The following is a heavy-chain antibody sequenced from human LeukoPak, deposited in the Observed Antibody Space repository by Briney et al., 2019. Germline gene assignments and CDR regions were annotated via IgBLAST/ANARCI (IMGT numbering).Heavy chain of an antibody. J-gene: IGHJ4*02. V-gene: IGHV4-59*08. CDR1: GGSVSRYH. CDR3: ARHERGAENLDY. Sequence: PSETLSLTCSVSGGSVSRYHWGWIRQPPGKGLECIGYVSYSGRTNHNPSLKSRVTISADTSKNQFSLKLTSVTAADTAVYYCARHERGAENLDYWGQGTLVTVSS. D-gene: IGHD1-1*01. CDR2: VSYSGRT.